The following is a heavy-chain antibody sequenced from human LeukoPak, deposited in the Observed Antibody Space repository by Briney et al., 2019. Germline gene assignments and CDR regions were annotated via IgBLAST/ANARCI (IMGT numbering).Heavy chain of an antibody. D-gene: IGHD5-18*01. CDR3: ATSIQLNWYFDL. V-gene: IGHV4-59*01. Sequence: SETLSLTCTVYGGSISNYYWSWIRQPPGKRLEWIGYMHYRGSTNYNPSLKSRVTISVDTSKNQFSLKLSSVTAADTAVYYCATSIQLNWYFDLWGRGTLVTVSS. J-gene: IGHJ2*01. CDR1: GGSISNYY. CDR2: MHYRGST.